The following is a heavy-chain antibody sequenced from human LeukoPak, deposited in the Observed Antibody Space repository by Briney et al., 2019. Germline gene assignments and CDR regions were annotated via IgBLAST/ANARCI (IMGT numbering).Heavy chain of an antibody. J-gene: IGHJ6*03. D-gene: IGHD1-1*01. CDR2: IKSKTDGGTT. V-gene: IGHV3-15*01. CDR3: TTDRRRLERYYYYYYMDV. CDR1: GFTFRKAW. Sequence: GGSLRLSCAASGFTFRKAWTSWVREAPGEGLEWGCRIKSKTDGGTTDYAAPVKGRFTISRDDSKNTLYLQMNSLKTEDTAVYYCTTDRRRLERYYYYYYMDVWGKGTTVTVSS.